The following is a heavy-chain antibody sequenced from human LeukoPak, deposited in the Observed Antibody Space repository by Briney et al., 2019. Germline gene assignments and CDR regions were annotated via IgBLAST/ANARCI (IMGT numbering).Heavy chain of an antibody. CDR2: ISGDGGST. D-gene: IGHD3-22*01. CDR1: GFTFDDYA. Sequence: GGSLRLSCAASGFTFDDYAMHWVRQAPGKGLEWVSLISGDGGSTYYADSVKGRFTISRDNSKNSLYLQMNSLRTEDTALYYCAKERLPYYDSSGYSLQHWGQGTLVTVSS. J-gene: IGHJ1*01. CDR3: AKERLPYYDSSGYSLQH. V-gene: IGHV3-43*02.